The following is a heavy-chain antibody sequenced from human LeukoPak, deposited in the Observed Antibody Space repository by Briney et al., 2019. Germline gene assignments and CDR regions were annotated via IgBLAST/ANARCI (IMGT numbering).Heavy chain of an antibody. V-gene: IGHV1-24*01. J-gene: IGHJ5*02. CDR1: GYTLTELS. Sequence: GASVKVSCKVSGYTLTELSMHWVRQAPGKGLEWMGGFDPEDGETIYAQKFQGRVTMTGDTSTDTAYMELSSLRSEDTAVYYCATVISMSTMVRGVIEWFDPWGQGTLVTVSS. CDR2: FDPEDGET. CDR3: ATVISMSTMVRGVIEWFDP. D-gene: IGHD3-10*01.